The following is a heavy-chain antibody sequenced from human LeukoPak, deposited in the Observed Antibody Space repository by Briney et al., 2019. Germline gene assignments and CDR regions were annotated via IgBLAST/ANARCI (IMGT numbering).Heavy chain of an antibody. D-gene: IGHD5-24*01. J-gene: IGHJ4*02. Sequence: SETLSLTCTVSGDSINSHSYYWRWIRQPPGKGLEWIGSVYYDGTSYSNPSLKSRVAVFVDTSRDQFSLDLSFVTAADTALYYCVRHISTNTGYFDSCGQGTLVSVSS. CDR3: VRHISTNTGYFDS. CDR1: GDSINSHSYY. CDR2: VYYDGTS. V-gene: IGHV4-39*01.